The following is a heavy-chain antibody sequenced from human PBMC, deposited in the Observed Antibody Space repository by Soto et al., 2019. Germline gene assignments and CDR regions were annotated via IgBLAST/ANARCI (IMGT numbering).Heavy chain of an antibody. CDR2: MWYDESKE. D-gene: IGHD3-16*01. V-gene: IGHV3-33*01. CDR3: ARGARDFDY. J-gene: IGHJ4*02. Sequence: PGGSLRLSCAASGFTFNTYVMHWVRQAPGKGLEWVALMWYDESKEYYGDSVRGRFTISRDNSRDTLYLQMNSLRVEDTAVYYCARGARDFDYWGQGTLVTVSS. CDR1: GFTFNTYV.